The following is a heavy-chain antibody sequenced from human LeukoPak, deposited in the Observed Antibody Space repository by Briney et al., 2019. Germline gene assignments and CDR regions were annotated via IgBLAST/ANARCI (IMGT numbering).Heavy chain of an antibody. D-gene: IGHD6-13*01. CDR1: GYSFTSYW. CDR2: IYPGDSDT. V-gene: IGHV5-51*01. Sequence: GESLKISCKGSGYSFTSYWIGWVRQMPGKGLEWMGIIYPGDSDTRYSPSFQGQVTISADKSISTAYLQWSSLKASDTAMYYCAATRNSSSWDFDYWGQGALVTVSS. J-gene: IGHJ4*02. CDR3: AATRNSSSWDFDY.